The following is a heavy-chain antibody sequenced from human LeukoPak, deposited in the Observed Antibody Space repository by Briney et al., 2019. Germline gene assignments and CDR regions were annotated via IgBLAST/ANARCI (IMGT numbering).Heavy chain of an antibody. V-gene: IGHV4-39*01. J-gene: IGHJ5*01. D-gene: IGHD3-16*01. CDR1: GGSISDTRDY. CDR2: IYYSGST. CDR3: ARNHSDATGTPGGWFDS. Sequence: SETLSLTCSVSGGSISDTRDYWGWIRQPPGKRLEWIGSIYYSGSTHYNPSLRSRVSMSIDTSKRQFSLKLASVTAADTGLYYCARNHSDATGTPGGWFDSWGQGTLVIVSS.